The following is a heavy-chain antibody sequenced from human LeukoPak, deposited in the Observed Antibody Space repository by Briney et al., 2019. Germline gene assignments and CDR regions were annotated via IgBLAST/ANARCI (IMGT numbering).Heavy chain of an antibody. Sequence: ASVKVPCKASGYTFSSYAMNWVRQAPGQGLEWMGWTNTNTGNPTYAQGFTGRFVFSLDTSVSTAYLQISSLKAEDTAVYYCARDRGSYYYDNSGYDYWGQETLVTISS. CDR1: GYTFSSYA. CDR3: ARDRGSYYYDNSGYDY. CDR2: TNTNTGNP. V-gene: IGHV7-4-1*02. D-gene: IGHD3-22*01. J-gene: IGHJ4*02.